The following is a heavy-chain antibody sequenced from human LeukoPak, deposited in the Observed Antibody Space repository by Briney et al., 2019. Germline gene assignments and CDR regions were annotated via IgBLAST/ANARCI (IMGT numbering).Heavy chain of an antibody. CDR3: AASGGPINWFDP. D-gene: IGHD3-10*01. J-gene: IGHJ5*02. Sequence: SETLSLTCTVSGGSISSYYWSWIRQPAGKGLEWIGRLYTSGSTNYNPSLKSRVTISVDKSKNQFSLNLSSVTAADMAIYYCAASGGPINWFDPWGQGTLVTVSS. CDR2: LYTSGST. V-gene: IGHV4-4*07. CDR1: GGSISSYY.